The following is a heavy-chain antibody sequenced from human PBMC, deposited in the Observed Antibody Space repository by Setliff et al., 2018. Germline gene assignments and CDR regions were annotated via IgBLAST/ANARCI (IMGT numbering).Heavy chain of an antibody. CDR3: ARLRGAFDY. CDR1: GGSISRGSYY. CDR2: IYTSGST. D-gene: IGHD3-16*01. V-gene: IGHV4-61*02. J-gene: IGHJ4*02. Sequence: SETLSLTCTVSGGSISRGSYYWSWIRQPAGKGLEWIGRIYTSGSTNYNPSLKSRVTISVDTSKNQFSLKLSSVTAADTAVYYCARLRGAFDYWGQGTLVTVSS.